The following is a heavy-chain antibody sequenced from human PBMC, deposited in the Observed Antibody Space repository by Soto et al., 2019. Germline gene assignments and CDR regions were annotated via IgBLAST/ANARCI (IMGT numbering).Heavy chain of an antibody. CDR2: INPNSGGT. CDR3: ARGSYCSGGTCYFDY. D-gene: IGHD2-15*01. V-gene: IGHV1-2*02. Sequence: GASVKVSCKAAGYSFTGYYMHCVLQSPLQWLDWMGCINPNSGGTNYAQKFQGRVTMTRDTSISTAYMELSRLRSDDTALYYCARGSYCSGGTCYFDYWGQGTLVTVSS. CDR1: GYSFTGYY. J-gene: IGHJ4*02.